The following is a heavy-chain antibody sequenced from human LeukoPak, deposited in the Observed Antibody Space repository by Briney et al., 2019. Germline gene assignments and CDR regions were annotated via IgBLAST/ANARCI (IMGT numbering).Heavy chain of an antibody. J-gene: IGHJ4*02. CDR3: AVQGKDSSGWSPDY. Sequence: GGSLRLSCAASGFTFSSYWMHWVRQAPGKGLVWVSSISSSSGYIYYTDSLKGRFTISRDNANNSLYLQMNSLRAEDTAVYYCAVQGKDSSGWSPDYWGQGTLVTVSS. V-gene: IGHV3-21*01. CDR2: ISSSSGYI. D-gene: IGHD6-19*01. CDR1: GFTFSSYW.